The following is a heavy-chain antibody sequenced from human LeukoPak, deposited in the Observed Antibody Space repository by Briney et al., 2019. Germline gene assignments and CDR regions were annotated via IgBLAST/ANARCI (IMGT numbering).Heavy chain of an antibody. CDR2: ISFDGSNK. CDR1: GFTFSNYA. J-gene: IGHJ4*02. V-gene: IGHV3-30-3*02. D-gene: IGHD2-2*02. Sequence: GGSLRLSCAASGFTFSNYALHWVRQAPGKGLEWVTVISFDGSNKYYAGSVKGRFTISRDNSKNTLYLQMNSLRAEDTAVYYCAKPDCSYSDCYRPTYWGQGTLVTVSS. CDR3: AKPDCSYSDCYRPTY.